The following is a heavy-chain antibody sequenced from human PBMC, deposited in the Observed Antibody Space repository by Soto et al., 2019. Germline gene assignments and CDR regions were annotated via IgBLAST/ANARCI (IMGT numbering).Heavy chain of an antibody. CDR2: IIPIFGTA. J-gene: IGHJ4*02. D-gene: IGHD1-1*01. CDR1: GGTFSSYA. V-gene: IGHV1-69*01. Sequence: QVPLVQSGAEVKKPGSSVKVSCKASGGTFSSYAITWVRQAPGQGLEWMGGIIPIFGTANYAQKFQGRVTITADESTSTAYMELSSLRSEDTAVYYCARARVEGSKAGTKVLVFDYWGQGTLVTVSS. CDR3: ARARVEGSKAGTKVLVFDY.